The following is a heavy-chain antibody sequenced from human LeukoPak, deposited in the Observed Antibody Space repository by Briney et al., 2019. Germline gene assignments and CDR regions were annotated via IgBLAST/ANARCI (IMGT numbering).Heavy chain of an antibody. D-gene: IGHD5-18*01. V-gene: IGHV1-69*05. Sequence: SVKVSCKASGGTFSSYAISWVRQAPGQGLERMGGIIPIFGTANYAQKFQGRVTITTDESTSTAHMELSSLRSEDTAVYYCARAVDTAMTAINWGQGTLVTVSS. CDR1: GGTFSSYA. CDR2: IIPIFGTA. J-gene: IGHJ4*02. CDR3: ARAVDTAMTAIN.